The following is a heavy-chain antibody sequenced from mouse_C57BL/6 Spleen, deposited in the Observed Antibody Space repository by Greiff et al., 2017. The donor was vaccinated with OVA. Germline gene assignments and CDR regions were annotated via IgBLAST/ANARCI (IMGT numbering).Heavy chain of an antibody. Sequence: QVQLQQSGAELVKPGASVKISCKASGYAFSSYWMNWVKQRPGKGLEWIGQIYPGDGDTNYNGKFKGKATLTAYKSSSTAYMQLSSLTSEDSAVYFCSRDDYAPFDYWGQGTTLTVSS. CDR3: SRDDYAPFDY. V-gene: IGHV1-80*01. D-gene: IGHD2-4*01. CDR2: IYPGDGDT. CDR1: GYAFSSYW. J-gene: IGHJ2*01.